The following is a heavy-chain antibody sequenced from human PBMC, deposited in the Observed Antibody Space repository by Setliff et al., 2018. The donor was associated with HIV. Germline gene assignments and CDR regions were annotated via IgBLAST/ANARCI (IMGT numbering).Heavy chain of an antibody. CDR1: GGSISSSSYY. V-gene: IGHV4-39*01. CDR3: ARLEYYYYMDV. J-gene: IGHJ6*03. CDR2: VYFSGRA. Sequence: SETLSLTCTVSGGSISSSSYYWAWIRQPPGKGLECIGSVYFSGRAYYNPSLKSRVTISLDTSKNQFSLKLSSVTAADTAVYYCARLEYYYYMDVWGNGTTVTVSS.